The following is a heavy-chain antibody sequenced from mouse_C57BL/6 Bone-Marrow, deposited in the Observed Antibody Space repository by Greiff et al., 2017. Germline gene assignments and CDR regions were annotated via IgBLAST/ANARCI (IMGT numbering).Heavy chain of an antibody. V-gene: IGHV5-6*02. CDR1: GFTFSSYG. Sequence: EVKLMESGGDLVKPGGSLKLSCAASGFTFSSYGMSWVRQTPDKRLEWVATISSGGSYTYYPDSVKGRFTISRDNAKNTLYLQMSSLKSEDTAMYYCARGGGYWFAYWGQGTLATVSA. CDR2: ISSGGSYT. D-gene: IGHD1-1*02. J-gene: IGHJ3*01. CDR3: ARGGGYWFAY.